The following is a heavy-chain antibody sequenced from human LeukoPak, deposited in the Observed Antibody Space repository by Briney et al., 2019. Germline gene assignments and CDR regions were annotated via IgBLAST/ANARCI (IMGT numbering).Heavy chain of an antibody. D-gene: IGHD2-21*01. CDR2: ISWNSGSI. V-gene: IGHV3-9*01. CDR1: GFTFDDYA. J-gene: IGHJ4*02. Sequence: GRSLRLSCAASGFTFDDYAMHWVRHAPGKGLEWVSGISWNSGSIGYADSVKGRFTISRDNANNSLYLQMNRLRADDTAVYYCAKDGLGDGSICLDYWGQGTLVTVSS. CDR3: AKDGLGDGSICLDY.